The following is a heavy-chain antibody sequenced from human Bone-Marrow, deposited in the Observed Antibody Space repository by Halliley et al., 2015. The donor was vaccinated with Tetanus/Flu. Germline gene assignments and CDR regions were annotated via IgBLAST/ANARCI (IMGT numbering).Heavy chain of an antibody. J-gene: IGHJ4*02. CDR1: GLTFANAW. D-gene: IGHD6-19*01. V-gene: IGHV3-15*01. CDR2: IKSKTDGETT. Sequence: SLRLSCAASGLTFANAWVNWVRQAPGKGLEWVGRIKSKTDGETTDYAAPVKGRFTISRDDSINMLYLQMNSLKIEDTAMYFCSSSGWYGDLKYWGQGTLVSVS. CDR3: SSSGWYGDLKY.